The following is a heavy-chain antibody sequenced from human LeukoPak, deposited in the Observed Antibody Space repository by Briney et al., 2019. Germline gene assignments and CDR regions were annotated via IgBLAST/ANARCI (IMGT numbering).Heavy chain of an antibody. V-gene: IGHV4-30-4*08. CDR2: IYYSGST. D-gene: IGHD3-3*01. Sequence: SETLSLTCTVSGGSISSGDYYWSWIRQPPGKGLEWIGYIYYSGSTYYNPSLKSRVTISVDTSKNQFSLKLSSVTAADTAVYYCAGSPYDFWSGYLSAFDIWGQGTMVTVSS. CDR1: GGSISSGDYY. CDR3: AGSPYDFWSGYLSAFDI. J-gene: IGHJ3*02.